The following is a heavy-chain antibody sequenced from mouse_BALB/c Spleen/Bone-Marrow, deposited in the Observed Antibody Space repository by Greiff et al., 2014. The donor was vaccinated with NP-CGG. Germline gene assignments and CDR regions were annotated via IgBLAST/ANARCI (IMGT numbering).Heavy chain of an antibody. J-gene: IGHJ3*01. V-gene: IGHV14-3*02. CDR3: ARGSDGFAY. Sequence: EWIGRSDPANGNTKYDPKFQGKATITADTSSNTAYLQLSSLTSEDTAVYYCARGSDGFAYWGQGTLVTVSA. CDR2: SDPANGNT.